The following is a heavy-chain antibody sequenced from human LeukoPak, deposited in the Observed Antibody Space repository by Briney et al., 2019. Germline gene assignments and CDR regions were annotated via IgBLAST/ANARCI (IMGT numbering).Heavy chain of an antibody. V-gene: IGHV3-23*01. CDR2: ISGSGGST. D-gene: IGHD3-3*01. CDR3: AKAHTIFGVVITYYYYMDV. CDR1: GFTFSSYA. Sequence: AGGSLRLSCAASGFTFSSYAMGWVRQAPGKGLEWVSAISGSGGSTYYADSVKGRFTISRGNSKNTLYLQMSSLRAEDTAVYYCAKAHTIFGVVITYYYYMDVWGKGTTVTVSS. J-gene: IGHJ6*03.